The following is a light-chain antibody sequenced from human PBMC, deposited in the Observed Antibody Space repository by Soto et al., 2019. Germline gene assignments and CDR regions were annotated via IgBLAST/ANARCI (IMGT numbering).Light chain of an antibody. J-gene: IGKJ2*01. V-gene: IGKV1-33*01. Sequence: DIQMTQSPSSLSASVGDRVTITCQASQDISNYLNWYQQKPGTAPKLLIYDASNLETGVPSRFSGSRSGTDFTFTISSLQPEDIATYYCQQYDNLAYTFGQGTKLEIK. CDR1: QDISNY. CDR3: QQYDNLAYT. CDR2: DAS.